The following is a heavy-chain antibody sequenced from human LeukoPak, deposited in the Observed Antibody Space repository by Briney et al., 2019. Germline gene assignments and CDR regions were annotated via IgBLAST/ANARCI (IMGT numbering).Heavy chain of an antibody. Sequence: SETLSLTCAVYGGSFSGYYWSWIRQPPGKGLEWIGEINHSGSTNYNPSLKSGVTISVDTSKTQFSLRLSSLTAADTAVYYCATRSRITMLRGVIIAEYYFDYWGQGTLVTVSS. CDR2: INHSGST. CDR3: ATRSRITMLRGVIIAEYYFDY. J-gene: IGHJ4*02. V-gene: IGHV4-34*01. CDR1: GGSFSGYY. D-gene: IGHD3-10*01.